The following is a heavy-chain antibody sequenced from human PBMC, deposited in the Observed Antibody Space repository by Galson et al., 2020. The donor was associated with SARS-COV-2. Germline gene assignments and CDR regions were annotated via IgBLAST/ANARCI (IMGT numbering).Heavy chain of an antibody. CDR1: VTSISSGSYS. CDR3: ARLHYGEYAPEAFDI. CDR2: ISPSGGT. D-gene: IGHD4-17*01. V-gene: IGHV4-30-2*01. Sequence: SETLSLTCAVSVTSISSGSYSWNWIRHPPGKGLEWIGYISPSGGTYYNPSLKSQVTISGDRSKNQFSLRLSSVTAADTAVYYCARLHYGEYAPEAFDIWGPGTRVTVAS. J-gene: IGHJ3*02.